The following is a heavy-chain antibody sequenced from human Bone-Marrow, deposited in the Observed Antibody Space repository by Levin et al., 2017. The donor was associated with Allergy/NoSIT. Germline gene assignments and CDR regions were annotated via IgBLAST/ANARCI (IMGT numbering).Heavy chain of an antibody. CDR3: AKDRYDGSGYALQQRGGFFDY. V-gene: IGHV3-30*18. Sequence: HPGGSLRLSCAASGFTFRSDAMHWVRQAPGKGLEWVAIISYDGSNKYYADSVKGRFTISRDNSNNTLNLQINSLRAEDTAVYYCAKDRYDGSGYALQQRGGFFDYWGQGILVTVSS. CDR1: GFTFRSDA. CDR2: ISYDGSNK. D-gene: IGHD3-22*01. J-gene: IGHJ4*02.